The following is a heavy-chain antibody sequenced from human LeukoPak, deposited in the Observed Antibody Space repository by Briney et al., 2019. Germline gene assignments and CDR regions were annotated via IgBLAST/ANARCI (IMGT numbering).Heavy chain of an antibody. CDR3: ARDDVTTNGGVIADSRLFDX. CDR2: ISGSGGST. Sequence: PGGSLRLSCAASGFTFSSYAMSWVRQAPGKGLEWVSAISGSGGSTYYADSVKGRFTISRDNSKNTLYLQRNSLRGEDTALYYCARDDVTTNGGVIADSRLFDXXXQGXXXTVXS. CDR1: GFTFSSYA. V-gene: IGHV3-23*01. D-gene: IGHD2-8*02. J-gene: IGHJ3*02.